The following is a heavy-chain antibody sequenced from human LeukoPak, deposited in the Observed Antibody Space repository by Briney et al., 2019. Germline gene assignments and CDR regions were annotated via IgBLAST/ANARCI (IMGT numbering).Heavy chain of an antibody. CDR2: INPNSGGT. CDR1: GYTFTGYY. CDR3: ARVPTIFGRSYYYMDV. Sequence: ASVKVSCKASGYTFTGYYMHWVRQAPGQGLEWMGWINPNSGGTNYAQKFQGRVTMTRDTSISTAYMELSRLRSDDTAVYYCARVPTIFGRSYYYMDVWGKGTTVTVSS. V-gene: IGHV1-2*02. J-gene: IGHJ6*03. D-gene: IGHD3-3*01.